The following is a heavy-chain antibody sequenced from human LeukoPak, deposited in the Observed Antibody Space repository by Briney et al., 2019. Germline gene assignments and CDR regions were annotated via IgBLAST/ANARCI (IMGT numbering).Heavy chain of an antibody. CDR3: ARVVLGDYDFWSGSSKPDARFDP. V-gene: IGHV4-39*07. J-gene: IGHJ5*02. CDR2: IYYSGST. CDR1: GGAISSSNYY. Sequence: SETLSLTCTVSGGAISSSNYYWGWIRQPPGKGLEWIGSIYYSGSTYYNPSLKSRVTISVDTSKNQFSLKLRSVTAADTAVYYCARVVLGDYDFWSGSSKPDARFDPWGQGTLVTVSS. D-gene: IGHD3-3*01.